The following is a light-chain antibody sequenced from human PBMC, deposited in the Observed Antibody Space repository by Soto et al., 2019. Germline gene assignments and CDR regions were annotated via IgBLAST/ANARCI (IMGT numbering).Light chain of an antibody. CDR3: RSYTSSSTQV. CDR2: DVS. Sequence: QSVLTRPASVTGSPGQSITISCTGTSSDVGGYNYVSWYQQHPGKAPKLMIYDVSNRPSGVSNRFSGSKSGNTASLTISGLQAEDEADYYCRSYTSSSTQVFGTGTKVTV. CDR1: SSDVGGYNY. V-gene: IGLV2-14*01. J-gene: IGLJ1*01.